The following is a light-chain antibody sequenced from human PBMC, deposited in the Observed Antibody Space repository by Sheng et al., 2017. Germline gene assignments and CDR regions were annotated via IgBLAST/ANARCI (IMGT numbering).Light chain of an antibody. CDR2: DAS. J-gene: IGKJ1*01. Sequence: EIVLTQSPATLSLSPGERATLSCRASQSVSTYLAWYQQKPGQAPRLLIYDASNRATGIPARFSGSGSGTDFTLTISSLQPEDFATYYCLQHYDFPWTFGQGTRVEIK. CDR3: LQHYDFPWT. CDR1: QSVSTY. V-gene: IGKV3-11*01.